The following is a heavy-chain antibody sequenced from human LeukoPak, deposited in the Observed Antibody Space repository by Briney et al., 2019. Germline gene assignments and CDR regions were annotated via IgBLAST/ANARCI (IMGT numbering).Heavy chain of an antibody. CDR2: LQSDGNNR. J-gene: IGHJ4*02. D-gene: IGHD3-16*01. V-gene: IGHV3-30*02. Sequence: GGSLRLSCAGSGFTLSRYAMHWVRQAPGKGLEWVAFLQSDGNNRYYADSVKGRFTISRDNFKKTLFLQMSSLRAEDTAVYYCAKNWATYYFDYWGQGTLVTVSS. CDR1: GFTLSRYA. CDR3: AKNWATYYFDY.